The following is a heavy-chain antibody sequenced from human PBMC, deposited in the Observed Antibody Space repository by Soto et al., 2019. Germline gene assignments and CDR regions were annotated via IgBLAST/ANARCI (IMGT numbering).Heavy chain of an antibody. D-gene: IGHD3-22*01. J-gene: IGHJ4*02. V-gene: IGHV4-59*01. CDR2: IYYRGNT. CDR1: GGSISSDY. CDR3: ARVGDYYDSSGYPDY. Sequence: SETLSLTCTVSGGSISSDYWSWIRQPPGKGLEWIGYIYYRGNTNYNPSLKSRVTISVDTSKSQFSLKLSSVTAADTAVYYCARVGDYYDSSGYPDYWGQGTLVTVSS.